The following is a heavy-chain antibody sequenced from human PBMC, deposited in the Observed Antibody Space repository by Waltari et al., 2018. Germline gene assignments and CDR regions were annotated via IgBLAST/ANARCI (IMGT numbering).Heavy chain of an antibody. J-gene: IGHJ4*02. Sequence: EVQLLESGGGLVQPGGSLRLSCAASGFTFSSYAMSWVRQAPGKGLEWVSVIYSGGSTYYADSVKGRFTISRDNSKNTLYLQMNSLRAEDTAVCYCAISYGDRTEFDYWGQGTLVTVSS. CDR1: GFTFSSYA. V-gene: IGHV3-23*03. CDR3: AISYGDRTEFDY. D-gene: IGHD4-17*01. CDR2: IYSGGST.